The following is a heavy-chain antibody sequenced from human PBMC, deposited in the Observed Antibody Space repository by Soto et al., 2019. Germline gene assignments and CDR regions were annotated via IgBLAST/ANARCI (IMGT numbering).Heavy chain of an antibody. CDR1: GYTFTSYD. J-gene: IGHJ3*02. V-gene: IGHV1-8*01. CDR2: MNPNSGNT. CDR3: ARAVASYSHHALYI. Sequence: QVQLVQSGAEVKKPGASVKVSCKASGYTFTSYDINWVRQATGPGLEWMGWMNPNSGNTGYAHKFQGSDTRTRNTAVSTAYMGLSSLSSEDTAMYYFARAVASYSHHALYISGQGTMVTVSS. D-gene: IGHD6-13*01.